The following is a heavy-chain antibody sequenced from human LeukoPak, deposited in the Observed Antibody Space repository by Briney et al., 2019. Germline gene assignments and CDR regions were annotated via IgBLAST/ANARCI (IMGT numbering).Heavy chain of an antibody. V-gene: IGHV4-30-4*01. D-gene: IGHD5-18*01. CDR1: GGSISSGDRY. Sequence: PSETLSLTCTVSGGSISSGDRYWSWIRQPPGKGLEWIGYIYSTGNTYYNPSLKSRVIISVDTSKNQFSLELNSVTAADTAVYYCARDSYSYGYGGFDYWGQGILVTVSS. J-gene: IGHJ4*02. CDR3: ARDSYSYGYGGFDY. CDR2: IYSTGNT.